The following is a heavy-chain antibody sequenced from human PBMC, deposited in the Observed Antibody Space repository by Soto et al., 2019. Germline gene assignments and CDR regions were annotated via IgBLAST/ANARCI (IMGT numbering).Heavy chain of an antibody. V-gene: IGHV4-59*01. Sequence: KPSETLSLTCTVSGDSIISYYWSWIRQPPGKGPEWIGYIYHSGSPNYNSSLKSRVTISVDTSKNQFSLKLSSVTAADTAVYYCARLHSGYEKYFDYWGQGTLVTVSS. CDR2: IYHSGSP. CDR3: ARLHSGYEKYFDY. D-gene: IGHD5-12*01. J-gene: IGHJ4*02. CDR1: GDSIISYY.